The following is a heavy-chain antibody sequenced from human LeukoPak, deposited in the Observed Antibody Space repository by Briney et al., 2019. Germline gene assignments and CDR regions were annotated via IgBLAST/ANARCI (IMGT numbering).Heavy chain of an antibody. J-gene: IGHJ4*02. CDR1: GFTFRSYG. CDR3: AKGGYYSYYFDY. D-gene: IGHD3-22*01. V-gene: IGHV3-33*06. Sequence: GGSLRLSCAASGFTFRSYGMHWVRQAPGKGLEWVAVILSDGSKEFYTDSVKGRFTISRDNSKNTLYLQMNSLRAEDTAVYYCAKGGYYSYYFDYWGQGTLVTVSS. CDR2: ILSDGSKE.